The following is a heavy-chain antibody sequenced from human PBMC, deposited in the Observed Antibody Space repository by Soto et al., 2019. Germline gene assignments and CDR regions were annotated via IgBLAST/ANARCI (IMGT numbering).Heavy chain of an antibody. CDR3: TTDLPAVTGIVSSVYYYGMDV. Sequence: PGGSLRLSCAASGFTFSNAWMNWVRQAPGKGLEWVGRIKSKTDGGTTDYAAPVKGRFTISRDDSKNTLYLQMNSLKTEDTAVYYCTTDLPAVTGIVSSVYYYGMDVWGQGTTVTVSS. J-gene: IGHJ6*02. CDR2: IKSKTDGGTT. D-gene: IGHD1-20*01. CDR1: GFTFSNAW. V-gene: IGHV3-15*07.